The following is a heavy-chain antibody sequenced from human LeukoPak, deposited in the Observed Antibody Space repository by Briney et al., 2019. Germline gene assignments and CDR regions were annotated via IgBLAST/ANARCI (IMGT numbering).Heavy chain of an antibody. CDR3: ARDTPMVRGVYDY. V-gene: IGHV3-11*06. CDR2: ISSSSSYT. CDR1: GFTFSDYY. J-gene: IGHJ4*02. D-gene: IGHD3-10*01. Sequence: GGSLRLSCAASGFTFSDYYMSWIRQAPGKGLKWVSYISSSSSYTNYADSVKGRFTISRDNAKNSLYLQMNSLRAEDTAVYYCARDTPMVRGVYDYWGQGTLVTVSS.